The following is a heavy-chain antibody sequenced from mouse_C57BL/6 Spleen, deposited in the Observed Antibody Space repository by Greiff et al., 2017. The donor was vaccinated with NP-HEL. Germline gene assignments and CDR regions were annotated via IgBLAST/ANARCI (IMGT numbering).Heavy chain of an antibody. CDR3: AREDDYDPCAY. Sequence: EVNVVESGGGLVKPGGSLKLSCAASGFTFSSYAMSWVRQTPEKRLEWVATISDGGSYTYYPDNVKGRFTISRDNAKNNLYLQMSHLKSEDTAMYYSAREDDYDPCAYWGQGALVTVSA. D-gene: IGHD2-4*01. J-gene: IGHJ3*01. CDR1: GFTFSSYA. V-gene: IGHV5-4*01. CDR2: ISDGGSYT.